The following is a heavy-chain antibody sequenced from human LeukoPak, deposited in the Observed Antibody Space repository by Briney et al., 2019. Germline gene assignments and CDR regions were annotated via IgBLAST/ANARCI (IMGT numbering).Heavy chain of an antibody. D-gene: IGHD6-25*01. CDR2: FDPEDGET. CDR3: ATASSRGYGVDY. V-gene: IGHV1-24*01. J-gene: IGHJ4*02. Sequence: ASVTVSCKVSGYTLTELSMHWVRQAPGKGLEWMGGFDPEDGETIYAQKFQGRVTMTEDTSTDTAYMELSSLRSEDTAVYYCATASSRGYGVDYWGQGTLVTVSS. CDR1: GYTLTELS.